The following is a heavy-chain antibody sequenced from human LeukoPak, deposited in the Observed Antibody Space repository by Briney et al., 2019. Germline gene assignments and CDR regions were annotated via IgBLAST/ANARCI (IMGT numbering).Heavy chain of an antibody. CDR2: ISYDGSKK. Sequence: GGSLRLSCAASGFTFSDYAMHWLRQAPGQGLEWVAVISYDGSKKYYADSVKGRFTISRDNSKNTLYLQMNGLRVEDTAVYYCARVQREYYYDSSGIMGNWGQGTLVTVSS. J-gene: IGHJ4*02. CDR3: ARVQREYYYDSSGIMGN. CDR1: GFTFSDYA. V-gene: IGHV3-30*04. D-gene: IGHD3-22*01.